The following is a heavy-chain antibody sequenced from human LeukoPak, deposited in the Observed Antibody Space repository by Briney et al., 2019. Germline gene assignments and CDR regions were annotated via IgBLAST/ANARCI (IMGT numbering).Heavy chain of an antibody. J-gene: IGHJ4*02. V-gene: IGHV4-4*07. CDR3: ARGGKATVVTM. CDR1: GGSISSYY. Sequence: SETLSLTCTDSGGSISSYYWSWIRQPAGKGLEWIGRIYSSGSTNYNPSLKSRVSMSVDTSKNQFSLKLTSVTAADTAVYYCARGGKATVVTMWGQGILVTVSS. D-gene: IGHD4-23*01. CDR2: IYSSGST.